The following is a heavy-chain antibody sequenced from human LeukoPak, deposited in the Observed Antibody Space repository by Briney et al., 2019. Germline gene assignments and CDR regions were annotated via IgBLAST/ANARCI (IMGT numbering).Heavy chain of an antibody. D-gene: IGHD3-10*01. CDR2: VNWNGGST. J-gene: IGHJ5*02. CDR1: GFTFDDYG. V-gene: IGHV3-20*04. CDR3: ARDYYGSAFDP. Sequence: GGSPRLSCAASGFTFDDYGMSWVRQAPGKGLEWVSGVNWNGGSTGYADSVKGRFTISRDNSKNTLYLQMNSLRAEDTAVYYCARDYYGSAFDPWGQGTLVTVSS.